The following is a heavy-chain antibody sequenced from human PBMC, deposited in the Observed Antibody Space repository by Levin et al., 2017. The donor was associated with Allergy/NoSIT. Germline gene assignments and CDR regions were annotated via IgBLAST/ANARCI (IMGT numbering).Heavy chain of an antibody. CDR1: GYSFTSYW. D-gene: IGHD6-19*01. J-gene: IGHJ3*02. V-gene: IGHV5-10-1*01. Sequence: KVSCKGSGYSFTSYWISWVRQMPGKGLEWMGRIDPSDSYTNYSPSFQGHVTISADKSISTAYVQWSSLKASDTAIYYCAMLSSGWKGGPDAFDIWGQGTMVTVSS. CDR3: AMLSSGWKGGPDAFDI. CDR2: IDPSDSYT.